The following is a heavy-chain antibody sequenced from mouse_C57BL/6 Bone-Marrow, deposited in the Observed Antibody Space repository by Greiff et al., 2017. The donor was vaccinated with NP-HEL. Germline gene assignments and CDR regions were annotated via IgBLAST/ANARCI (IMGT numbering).Heavy chain of an antibody. J-gene: IGHJ3*01. D-gene: IGHD1-1*01. CDR3: ARGPQYYYGSSYGFAY. CDR1: GYTFTNYW. V-gene: IGHV1-63*01. CDR2: IYPGGGYT. Sequence: VQRVESGAELVRPGTSVKMSCKASGYTFTNYWIGWAKQRPGHGLEWIGDIYPGGGYTNYNEKFKGKATLTADKSSSTAYMQFSSLTSEDSAIYYCARGPQYYYGSSYGFAYWGQGTLVTVSA.